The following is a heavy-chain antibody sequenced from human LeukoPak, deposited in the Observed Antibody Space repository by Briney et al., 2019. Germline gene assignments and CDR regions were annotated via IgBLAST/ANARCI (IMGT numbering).Heavy chain of an antibody. Sequence: PSETLSLTCAVYGGSFSGYYWSWIRQPPGKGLEWIGEINHSGSTNYNPSLKSRVTISVDTSKNQFSLKLSSVTAADTAVYYCARPGKDFDYWGQGTLVTVSS. CDR1: GGSFSGYY. CDR3: ARPGKDFDY. V-gene: IGHV4-34*01. J-gene: IGHJ4*02. D-gene: IGHD3-10*01. CDR2: INHSGST.